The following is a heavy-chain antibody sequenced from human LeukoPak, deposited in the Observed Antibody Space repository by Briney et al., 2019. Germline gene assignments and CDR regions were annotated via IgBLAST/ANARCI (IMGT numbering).Heavy chain of an antibody. D-gene: IGHD2-21*01. J-gene: IGHJ4*02. Sequence: SETLSLTCTVSGYSISSGYCWGWIRQPPGKGLEWIGSIYHSGSTYYNPSLKSRVTISVDTSKNQFSLKLSSVTAADTAVYYCARVSAVSAAIRESYCGGDCYSPYFDYWGQGTLVTVSS. CDR3: ARVSAVSAAIRESYCGGDCYSPYFDY. CDR2: IYHSGST. V-gene: IGHV4-38-2*02. CDR1: GYSISSGYC.